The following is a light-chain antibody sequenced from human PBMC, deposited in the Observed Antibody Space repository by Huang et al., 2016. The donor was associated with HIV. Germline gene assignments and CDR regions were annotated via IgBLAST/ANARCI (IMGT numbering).Light chain of an antibody. J-gene: IGKJ4*01. Sequence: EVVMTQSPATLSVFPGGRATLSCRASQNIVSSLAWYQQTPGQTPRLLVYGDSTRAAGIPARFNGSGSETEFTFTISSLQSEDFAVYYCQQYYDWPPLTFGGGTEVEI. V-gene: IGKV3-15*01. CDR1: QNIVSS. CDR3: QQYYDWPPLT. CDR2: GDS.